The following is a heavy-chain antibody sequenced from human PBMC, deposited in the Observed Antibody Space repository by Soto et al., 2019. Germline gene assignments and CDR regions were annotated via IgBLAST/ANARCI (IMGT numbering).Heavy chain of an antibody. CDR3: WRGMVGATSQV. CDR1: GYTFTKYA. V-gene: IGHV1-3*01. CDR2: INAGNGNT. Sequence: ASVKVSCKASGYTFTKYAMHWVRQAPGQRLEWMGWINAGNGNTKYTQKFQGRVTITRDTSASTACMELSSLRSEDTAVYYCWRGMVGATSQVWSQGTLVTVSS. J-gene: IGHJ4*02. D-gene: IGHD1-26*01.